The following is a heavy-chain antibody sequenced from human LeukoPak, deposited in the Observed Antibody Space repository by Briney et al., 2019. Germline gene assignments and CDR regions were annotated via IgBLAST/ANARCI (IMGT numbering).Heavy chain of an antibody. CDR2: INPNSGGT. Sequence: ASVKVSCKPSGYSFTDYYMHWVRQAPGQGLEWMGWINPNSGGTSAAQKFQGRVTMTRDTFITTVYMEVSWLTSDDTAIYYCARADRLHGGPYLIGPWGQGTLVTVSS. D-gene: IGHD2-21*01. CDR3: ARADRLHGGPYLIGP. CDR1: GYSFTDYY. V-gene: IGHV1-2*02. J-gene: IGHJ5*02.